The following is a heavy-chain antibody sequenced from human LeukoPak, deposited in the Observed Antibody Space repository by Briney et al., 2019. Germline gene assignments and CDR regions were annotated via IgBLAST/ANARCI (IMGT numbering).Heavy chain of an antibody. Sequence: GGSLKISCKASGYRFTSYWIGWVRQMPGKGLEWMCIIYPGDSDARYSPSFQGQVTISADKSISTVHLQWSSLQASDTAMYYCASTYYYDSSGFEFDAFDVWGQGTMVTVSS. J-gene: IGHJ3*01. CDR2: IYPGDSDA. D-gene: IGHD3-22*01. V-gene: IGHV5-51*01. CDR3: ASTYYYDSSGFEFDAFDV. CDR1: GYRFTSYW.